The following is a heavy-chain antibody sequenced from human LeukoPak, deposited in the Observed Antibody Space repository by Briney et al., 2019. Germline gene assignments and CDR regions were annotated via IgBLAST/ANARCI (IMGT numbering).Heavy chain of an antibody. CDR1: GGSISGYY. J-gene: IGHJ6*03. CDR3: ARVEWSSSPAYYYYYYMDV. Sequence: SETLSLTCAVSGGSISGYYCTWIRQPPGKGLEWIGYIYYSGITNFNPSLKSRVTISVDTSKNQFSLKLSSVTAADTAVYYCARVEWSSSPAYYYYYYMDVWGKGTTVTVSS. V-gene: IGHV4-59*01. CDR2: IYYSGIT. D-gene: IGHD6-6*01.